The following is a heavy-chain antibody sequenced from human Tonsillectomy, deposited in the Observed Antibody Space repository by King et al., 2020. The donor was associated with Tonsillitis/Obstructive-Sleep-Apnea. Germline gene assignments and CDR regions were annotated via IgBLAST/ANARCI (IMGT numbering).Heavy chain of an antibody. Sequence: VQLVESGGGLVQPGGSLRLSCAASGFTFSSYAMSWVRQAPGKGLEWVSAISGSGGSTYYADSVKGRFTISRDNSKNTLYLQMNSLRAEDTAVYYCFKAYYYDSSGYYRPSDGYFALWGRGTLVSVSS. CDR3: FKAYYYDSSGYYRPSDGYFAL. CDR1: GFTFSSYA. D-gene: IGHD3-22*01. CDR2: ISGSGGST. J-gene: IGHJ2*01. V-gene: IGHV3-23*04.